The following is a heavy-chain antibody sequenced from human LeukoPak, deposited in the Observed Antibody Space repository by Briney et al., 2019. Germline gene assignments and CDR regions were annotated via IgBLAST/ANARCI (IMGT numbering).Heavy chain of an antibody. V-gene: IGHV3-23*01. J-gene: IGHJ4*02. Sequence: GGSLRLSCAASGFTFSSYAMSWVRQAPGKGLEWVSAISGSGGSTYYADSVKGGFTISRDNSKNTLYLQMNSLRAEDTAVYYCAKDGYCSGGSCYPYPLDYWGQGTLVTVSS. D-gene: IGHD2-15*01. CDR3: AKDGYCSGGSCYPYPLDY. CDR1: GFTFSSYA. CDR2: ISGSGGST.